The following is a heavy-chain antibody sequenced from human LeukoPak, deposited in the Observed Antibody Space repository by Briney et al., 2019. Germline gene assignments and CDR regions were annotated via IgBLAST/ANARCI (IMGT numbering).Heavy chain of an antibody. V-gene: IGHV3-30*18. J-gene: IGHJ4*02. CDR1: GFTFSSYG. CDR2: ISYDGSNK. D-gene: IGHD3-10*01. CDR3: AKDLRVYYGSGSPFDY. Sequence: PGGSLRLSCAASGFTFSSYGMHWVRQAPGKGLAWAALISYDGSNKYYADSVKGRFTISRDNSKNTLYLQMNSLRAGDTAVYYCAKDLRVYYGSGSPFDYWGQGTLVTVSS.